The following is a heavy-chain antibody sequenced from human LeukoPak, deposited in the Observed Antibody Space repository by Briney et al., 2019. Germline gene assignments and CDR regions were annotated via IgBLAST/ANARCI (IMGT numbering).Heavy chain of an antibody. CDR2: ISAYNGNT. CDR1: GGTFSSYA. Sequence: ASVKVSCKASGGTFSSYAISWVRQAPGQGLEWMGWISAYNGNTNYAQKLQGRVTMTTDTSTSTAYMELRSLRSDDTAVYYCAILAAGGFDYWGQGTLVTVSS. V-gene: IGHV1-18*01. CDR3: AILAAGGFDY. J-gene: IGHJ4*02. D-gene: IGHD6-13*01.